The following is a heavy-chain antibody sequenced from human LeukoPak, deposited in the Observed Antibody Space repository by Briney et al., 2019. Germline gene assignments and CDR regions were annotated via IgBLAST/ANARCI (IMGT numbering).Heavy chain of an antibody. Sequence: GASVKVSCKASGGTFSSYAISWVRQAPGQGLEWMGGIIPIFGTANYAQKFQGRVTITADKSTSTAYMELSSLRSEDTAVYYCARHYDFWSGYPGRNWFDPWGQGTLVTVSS. V-gene: IGHV1-69*06. CDR2: IIPIFGTA. D-gene: IGHD3-3*01. CDR1: GGTFSSYA. CDR3: ARHYDFWSGYPGRNWFDP. J-gene: IGHJ5*02.